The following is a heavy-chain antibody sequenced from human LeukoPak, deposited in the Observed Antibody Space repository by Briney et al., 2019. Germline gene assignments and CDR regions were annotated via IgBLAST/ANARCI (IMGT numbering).Heavy chain of an antibody. CDR3: VRQGGNFGSGSYGDV. Sequence: SETLSLTCTVSGGSISSYYWSWIRQPPGKGLEWIGTIHQNGSTYYSPSLKSRLTMSVDTSKNHFSLKLSSVTAADTAVYYCVRQGGNFGSGSYGDVWGQGTTVTVSS. CDR2: IHQNGST. CDR1: GGSISSYY. D-gene: IGHD3-10*01. J-gene: IGHJ6*02. V-gene: IGHV4-59*08.